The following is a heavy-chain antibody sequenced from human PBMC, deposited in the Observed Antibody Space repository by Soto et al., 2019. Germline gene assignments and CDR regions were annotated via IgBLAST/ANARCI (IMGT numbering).Heavy chain of an antibody. Sequence: SENLSLTCTVCHGYANSDPFYWAWVRQHPGTGLERIGSIYYRGNTYYRPSLKSRVSISIDTSQNQFSQRLNSVTAAATAVYDCARSGYGSSGFGHWDQGTLVTASS. CDR3: ARSGYGSSGFGH. V-gene: IGHV4-31*03. J-gene: IGHJ4*01. D-gene: IGHD6-13*01. CDR1: HGYANSDPFY. CDR2: IYYRGNT.